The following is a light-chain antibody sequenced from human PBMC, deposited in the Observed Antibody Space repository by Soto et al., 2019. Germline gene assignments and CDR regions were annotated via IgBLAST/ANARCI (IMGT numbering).Light chain of an antibody. CDR1: SSDVGGYNY. Sequence: QSASVSGSPGQSITISCTGTSSDVGGYNYVSWYQHHPGKAPKLMIYDVSNRPSGVSNRFSGSKSGNTASLTISGLQAEDEADYYCSSYTSSNSYVFGTGTQLTVL. CDR3: SSYTSSNSYV. V-gene: IGLV2-14*03. J-gene: IGLJ1*01. CDR2: DVS.